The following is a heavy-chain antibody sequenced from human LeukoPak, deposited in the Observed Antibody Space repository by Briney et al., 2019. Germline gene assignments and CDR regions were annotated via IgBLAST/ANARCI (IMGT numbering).Heavy chain of an antibody. Sequence: SETLSLTCTVSGGSISSYYWSWIRQPPGKGLEWIGYIYYSGSTNYNPSLKSRVTISVHTSKNQFSLKLSSVTAADTAVYYCARGRGGNYYYYGMDVWGQGTTVTVSS. V-gene: IGHV4-59*01. D-gene: IGHD2-15*01. CDR2: IYYSGST. J-gene: IGHJ6*02. CDR1: GGSISSYY. CDR3: ARGRGGNYYYYGMDV.